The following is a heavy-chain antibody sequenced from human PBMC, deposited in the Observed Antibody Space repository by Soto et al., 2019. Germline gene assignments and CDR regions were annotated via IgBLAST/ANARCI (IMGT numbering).Heavy chain of an antibody. V-gene: IGHV4-34*01. Sequence: SETLSLTCAVYGGSFSGYYWSWIRQPPGKGLEWIGEINHSGSTNYNPSLKSRVTISVDTSKNQFSLKLSSVTAADTAVYYCARAVGYCSSTSCSKYYYYYMDVWGKGTTVTVSS. J-gene: IGHJ6*03. CDR2: INHSGST. D-gene: IGHD2-2*01. CDR3: ARAVGYCSSTSCSKYYYYYMDV. CDR1: GGSFSGYY.